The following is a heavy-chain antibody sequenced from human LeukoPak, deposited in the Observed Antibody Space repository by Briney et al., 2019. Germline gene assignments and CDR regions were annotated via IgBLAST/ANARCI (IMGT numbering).Heavy chain of an antibody. V-gene: IGHV4-39*01. J-gene: IGHJ2*01. CDR1: GFTFSSYA. CDR2: KFYFGRT. CDR3: ASQRAGGYNYWYFDV. D-gene: IGHD5-24*01. Sequence: PGGSLRLSCAASGFTFSSYAMSWVRQPPGKGLEWIGSKFYFGRTYHNPSLTSRVTTSIDGSKNQFSLNLTSVTAADTAVYYCASQRAGGYNYWYFDVWGRGTLVTVSS.